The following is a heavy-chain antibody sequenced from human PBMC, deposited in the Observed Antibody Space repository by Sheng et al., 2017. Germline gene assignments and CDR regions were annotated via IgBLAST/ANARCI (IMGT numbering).Heavy chain of an antibody. D-gene: IGHD1-7*01. Sequence: QVQLVESGGGVVQPGRSLRLSCAASGFTFSSYAMHWVRQAPGKGLEWVAVISYDGSNKYYADSVKGRFTISRDNSKNTLYLQMNSLRAEDTAVYYCARDPAELRPSIAFDIWGQGTMVTVSS. CDR3: ARDPAELRPSIAFDI. CDR1: GFTFSSYA. CDR2: ISYDGSNK. J-gene: IGHJ3*02. V-gene: IGHV3-30*01.